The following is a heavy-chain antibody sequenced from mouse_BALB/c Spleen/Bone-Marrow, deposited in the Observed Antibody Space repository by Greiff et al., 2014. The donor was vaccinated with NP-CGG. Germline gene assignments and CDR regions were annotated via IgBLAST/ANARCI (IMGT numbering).Heavy chain of an antibody. V-gene: IGHV5-4*02. J-gene: IGHJ4*01. Sequence: EVHLVESGGGLVEPGGPLKLSCAASGFTFSDYYMYWVRQTPEKRLEWVATISDGGSYTYYPDSVKGRFTISRDIAKNNLYLQMSSLKSEDTAMYYCARDRGVQGYAMDYWGQGTSTTVPS. D-gene: IGHD2-14*01. CDR3: ARDRGVQGYAMDY. CDR2: ISDGGSYT. CDR1: GFTFSDYY.